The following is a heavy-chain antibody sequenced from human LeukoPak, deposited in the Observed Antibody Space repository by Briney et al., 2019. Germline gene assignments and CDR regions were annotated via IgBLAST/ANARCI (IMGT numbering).Heavy chain of an antibody. D-gene: IGHD5/OR15-5a*01. J-gene: IGHJ6*02. V-gene: IGHV4-31*03. CDR3: ARIVYDALDSYYYGMDV. Sequence: PSETLSLTCTVSGGSISSGPYYWIWIRQHPGKGLEWIGYITYSGNTYYYPALNSRVTVSLDTSKTQFSLKLSSVTAADTAVYYCARIVYDALDSYYYGMDVWGQGTTVTVSS. CDR1: GGSISSGPYY. CDR2: ITYSGNT.